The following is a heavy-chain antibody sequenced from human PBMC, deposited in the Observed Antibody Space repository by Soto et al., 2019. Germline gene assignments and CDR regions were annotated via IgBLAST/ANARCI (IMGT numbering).Heavy chain of an antibody. CDR3: ARESGVATATLGYYYFFTGI. Sequence: QVQLVQSGAEVRKPGASVTVSCRSSGDSFNDYYIHWVRQAPGQGFEWMGWINPNGGVTKYAQKFQGCVSMTRDTSIRTVYMQLSRLRSDDTAVYYCARESGVATATLGYYYFFTGIWGTGTTVTVSS. J-gene: IGHJ6*03. D-gene: IGHD5-12*01. CDR1: GDSFNDYY. CDR2: INPNGGVT. V-gene: IGHV1-2*04.